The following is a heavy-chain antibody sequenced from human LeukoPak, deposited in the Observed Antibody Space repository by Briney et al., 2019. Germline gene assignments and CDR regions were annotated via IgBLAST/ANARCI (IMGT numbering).Heavy chain of an antibody. Sequence: GALRLSCAASGFTFSSYWMHWVRQAPGKGLVWVSRINSDGSSTSYTDSVKGRFTIFRDNAKNTLYLQMNSLRAEDTAVYYCAREGVGYYDFWSGYVNAFDIWGQGTMVTVSS. D-gene: IGHD3-3*01. CDR3: AREGVGYYDFWSGYVNAFDI. J-gene: IGHJ3*02. CDR1: GFTFSSYW. V-gene: IGHV3-74*01. CDR2: INSDGSST.